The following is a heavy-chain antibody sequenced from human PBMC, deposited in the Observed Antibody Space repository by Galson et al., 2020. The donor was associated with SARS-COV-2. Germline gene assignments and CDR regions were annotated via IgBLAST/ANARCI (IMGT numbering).Heavy chain of an antibody. J-gene: IGHJ4*02. CDR2: IGGSGGST. CDR3: AKRDDSSGYPYYFDY. CDR1: GFTFSNYA. V-gene: IGHV3-23*01. D-gene: IGHD3-22*01. Sequence: GGSLRLSCAASGFTFSNYAMSWVRQAPGKGLEWVSAIGGSGGSTYYADSVKGRFTISRANSKNTLYLQMNSLRAEDTAVYYCAKRDDSSGYPYYFDYWCQGTLVTVSS.